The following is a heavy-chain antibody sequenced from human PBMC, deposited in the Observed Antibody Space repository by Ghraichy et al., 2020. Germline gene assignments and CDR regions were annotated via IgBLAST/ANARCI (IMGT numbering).Heavy chain of an antibody. V-gene: IGHV3-13*01. Sequence: GSLNISCAASGFTFSTYNMHWVRQATGKGLEWVSSIGKGGETYYSGSVKGRFTISRENGKKLLYLQMNSLRAGDTAVYYCARDGGGLDVWGQGTTVIVSS. CDR1: GFTFSTYN. CDR2: IGKGGET. CDR3: ARDGGGLDV. D-gene: IGHD3-16*01. J-gene: IGHJ6*02.